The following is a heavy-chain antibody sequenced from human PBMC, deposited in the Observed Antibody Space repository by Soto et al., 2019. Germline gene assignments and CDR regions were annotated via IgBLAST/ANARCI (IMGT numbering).Heavy chain of an antibody. Sequence: GGSLRLSSAASAFTFSGHYMVWVRQAPGKGLEWVGRSRNKANNYTTEYAASVKGRFTISRDDSKNSLYLQMNSMKTEDTAVYYCARDGGIAARHYYGMDVWGQGTTVTVSS. J-gene: IGHJ6*02. D-gene: IGHD6-6*01. V-gene: IGHV3-72*01. CDR2: SRNKANNYTT. CDR1: AFTFSGHY. CDR3: ARDGGIAARHYYGMDV.